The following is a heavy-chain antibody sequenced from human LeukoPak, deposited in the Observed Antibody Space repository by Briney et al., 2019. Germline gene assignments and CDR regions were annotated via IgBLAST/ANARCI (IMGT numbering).Heavy chain of an antibody. V-gene: IGHV4-34*01. CDR2: IYYSGST. CDR1: GGSFSGYY. CDR3: ARLINGYRRGNWFDP. Sequence: SETLSLTCAVYGGSFSGYYWSWIRQPPGKGLEWIGSIYYSGSTYYNPSLKSRVTISVDTSKNQFSLKLSSVTAADTAVYYCARLINGYRRGNWFDPWGQGTLVTVSS. J-gene: IGHJ5*02. D-gene: IGHD3-10*01.